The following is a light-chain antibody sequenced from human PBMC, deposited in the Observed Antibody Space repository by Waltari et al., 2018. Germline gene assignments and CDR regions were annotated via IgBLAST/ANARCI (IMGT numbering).Light chain of an antibody. Sequence: EIVLTQSPGTLSLSPGERATLSCRSSQSVSSSYLAWFHQKPGQAPRPLIYGASTRATSIADRFSGIGSATDFTLTIRRLEPEDFAVCPCQNYGSSLLTFGGGTKVGIK. CDR3: QNYGSSLLT. CDR2: GAS. J-gene: IGKJ4*01. V-gene: IGKV3-20*01. CDR1: QSVSSSY.